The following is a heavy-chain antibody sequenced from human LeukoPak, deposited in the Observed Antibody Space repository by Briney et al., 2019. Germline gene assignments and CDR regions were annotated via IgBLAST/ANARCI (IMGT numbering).Heavy chain of an antibody. D-gene: IGHD6-13*01. CDR1: GFTFSSYA. CDR2: ISGSGGST. J-gene: IGHJ6*02. CDR3: AKVPLAAAKVSGMDV. V-gene: IGHV3-23*01. Sequence: GGSLRLSCAASGFTFSSYAMSWVRQAPGKGLEWVSAISGSGGSTYYADSVKGRFTISRDNSKNTLYLQMSSLRAEDTAVYYCAKVPLAAAKVSGMDVWGQGTTVTVSS.